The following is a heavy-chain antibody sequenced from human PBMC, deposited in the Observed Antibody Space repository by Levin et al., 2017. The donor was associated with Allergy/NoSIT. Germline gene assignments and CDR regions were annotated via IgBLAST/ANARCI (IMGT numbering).Heavy chain of an antibody. Sequence: SVKVSCKASGGTFSSYAISWVRQAPGQGLEWMGGIIPIFGTANYAQKFQGRVTITADKSTSTAYMELSSLRSEDTAVYYCARAQESDSSGYYYVKAFDIWGQGTMVTVSS. J-gene: IGHJ3*02. CDR2: IIPIFGTA. CDR1: GGTFSSYA. CDR3: ARAQESDSSGYYYVKAFDI. D-gene: IGHD3-22*01. V-gene: IGHV1-69*06.